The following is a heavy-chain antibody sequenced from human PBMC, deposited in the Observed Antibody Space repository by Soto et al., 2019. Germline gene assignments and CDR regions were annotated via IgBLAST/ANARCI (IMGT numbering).Heavy chain of an antibody. CDR2: IYYSGST. D-gene: IGHD3-10*01. CDR3: ARARGGYFHY. CDR1: GDSISSYY. J-gene: IGHJ4*02. V-gene: IGHV4-59*01. Sequence: QVQLQESGPGLVKPSETLSLTCTVSGDSISSYYWSWIRQPPGKGLEWIGYIYYSGSTNYNPSLKSRVTISVYTSKNQFSLKLSSVTAADTAVYYCARARGGYFHYWGQRTLVTVSS.